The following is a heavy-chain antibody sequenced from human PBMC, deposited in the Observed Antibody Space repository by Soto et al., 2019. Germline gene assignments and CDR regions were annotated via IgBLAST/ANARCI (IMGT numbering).Heavy chain of an antibody. J-gene: IGHJ4*02. CDR3: ASCFWSGYQV. D-gene: IGHD3-3*01. CDR2: IYYSGST. Sequence: SETLSLTCTLSGLSISSYYWSWIRQPPGKGLKWIGYIYYSGSTNYNPSLKSRVTISVDTSKNQFSLKLSSVTAADTAVYYCASCFWSGYQVWGQETLVT. CDR1: GLSISSYY. V-gene: IGHV4-59*08.